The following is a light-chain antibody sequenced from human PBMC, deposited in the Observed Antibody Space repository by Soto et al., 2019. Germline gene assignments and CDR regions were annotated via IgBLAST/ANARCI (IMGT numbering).Light chain of an antibody. CDR3: NSFAGRRGYV. V-gene: IGLV2-14*01. CDR2: GVT. Sequence: QSALTQPASVSGSPGQSITISCAGTSSDVGGNNHVSWYQQHPGKAPKLIIYGVTNRPSGVSYRFSGSKSGNTASLTISGLQARDEADYYCNSFAGRRGYVFGTGTKVTVL. CDR1: SSDVGGNNH. J-gene: IGLJ1*01.